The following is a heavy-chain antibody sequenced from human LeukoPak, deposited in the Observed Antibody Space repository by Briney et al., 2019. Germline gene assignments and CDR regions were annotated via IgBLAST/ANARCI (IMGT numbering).Heavy chain of an antibody. J-gene: IGHJ6*03. V-gene: IGHV1-46*01. Sequence: ASVKVSCKASGYTFTSYYMHWVRQAPGQGLEWMGIINPSGGSTSYAQKFQGRVTMTRDMSASTVYMELSSLRSEDTAVYYCARDTYYYDSSGYYSVYYYYMDVWGKGTTVTVS. CDR2: INPSGGST. CDR1: GYTFTSYY. D-gene: IGHD3-22*01. CDR3: ARDTYYYDSSGYYSVYYYYMDV.